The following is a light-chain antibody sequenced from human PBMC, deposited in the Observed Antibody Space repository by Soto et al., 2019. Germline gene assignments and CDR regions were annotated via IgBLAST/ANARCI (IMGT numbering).Light chain of an antibody. J-gene: IGKJ3*01. CDR2: VAS. CDR1: QSVSSSY. V-gene: IGKV3-20*01. Sequence: EIVLTQSPGTLSLSPGERATLSCRASQSVSSSYLAWYQQKPGQAPRLLIYVASSRATGIPDRFSGSGSGTDFTLTISRLETDDFAVDYCQHYCSSLFNFGPGTKVDIK. CDR3: QHYCSSLFN.